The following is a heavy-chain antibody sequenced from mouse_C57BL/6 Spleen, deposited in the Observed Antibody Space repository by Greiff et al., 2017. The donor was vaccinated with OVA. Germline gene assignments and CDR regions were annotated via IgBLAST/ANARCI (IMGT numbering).Heavy chain of an antibody. Sequence: QVQLKQPGAELVMPGASVKLSCKASGYTFTSYWMHWVKQRPGQGLEWIGEIDPSDSYTNYTHKFKGKSTLTVDKSSSTAYMQLSSLTSEDSAVYDCARRTYALDYWGQGTSVTVSS. V-gene: IGHV1-69*01. CDR2: IDPSDSYT. CDR3: ARRTYALDY. CDR1: GYTFTSYW. J-gene: IGHJ4*01.